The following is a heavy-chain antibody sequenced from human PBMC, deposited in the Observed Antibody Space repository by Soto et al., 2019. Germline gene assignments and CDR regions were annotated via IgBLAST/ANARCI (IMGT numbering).Heavy chain of an antibody. CDR3: ARVQAGTIDY. J-gene: IGHJ4*02. D-gene: IGHD1-1*01. CDR1: GGSISSYN. CDR2: IYYSGST. V-gene: IGHV4-59*01. Sequence: PSETLSLTCTVSGGSISSYNCIWLRQPPGKGLEWIGYIYYSGSTNYNPSLKSRVTISVDTSKNQFSLKRSSVTAADTAVYYCARVQAGTIDYLGQGALVTVSS.